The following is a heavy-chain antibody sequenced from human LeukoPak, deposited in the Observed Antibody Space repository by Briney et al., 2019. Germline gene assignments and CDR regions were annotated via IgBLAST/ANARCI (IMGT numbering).Heavy chain of an antibody. CDR2: ISGSGGST. J-gene: IGHJ4*02. D-gene: IGHD4-23*01. CDR1: GFTFSSYA. CDR3: AKDLSPMTTVAYIDY. V-gene: IGHV3-23*01. Sequence: GGSLRLSCAASGFTFSSYAMSWVRQAPGKGLEWVSAISGSGGSTYYADSVKGRFTISRDNSKNTLYLQMNSLRAEDTAVYYCAKDLSPMTTVAYIDYWGQGALVTVPS.